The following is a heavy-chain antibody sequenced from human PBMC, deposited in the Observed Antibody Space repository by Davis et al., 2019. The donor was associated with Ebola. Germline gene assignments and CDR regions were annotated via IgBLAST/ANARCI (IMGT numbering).Heavy chain of an antibody. Sequence: MPSETLSLTCAVYGGSFSGYYWSWIRQPPGKGLEWIGEINHSGSTNYNPSLKSRVTISVDTSKNQFSLKLSSVTAADTAVYYCARALHYYGSSGYLGLWGQGTLVTVSS. CDR2: INHSGST. J-gene: IGHJ4*02. V-gene: IGHV4-34*01. CDR3: ARALHYYGSSGYLGL. D-gene: IGHD3-22*01. CDR1: GGSFSGYY.